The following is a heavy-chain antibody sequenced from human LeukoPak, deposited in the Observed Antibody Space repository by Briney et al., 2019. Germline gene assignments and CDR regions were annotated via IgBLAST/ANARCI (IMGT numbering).Heavy chain of an antibody. J-gene: IGHJ6*02. V-gene: IGHV3-23*01. Sequence: PGGSLRLSCAASGFTFSSYAMSWVRQAPGKGLEWVSAISGSGGSTYYADSVKGRFTISRDNSKNTLYLQMNSLRAEDTAVYYCAKDFVYDSSGYSLYYYYGMDVWGQGTTVTVSS. D-gene: IGHD3-22*01. CDR2: ISGSGGST. CDR1: GFTFSSYA. CDR3: AKDFVYDSSGYSLYYYYGMDV.